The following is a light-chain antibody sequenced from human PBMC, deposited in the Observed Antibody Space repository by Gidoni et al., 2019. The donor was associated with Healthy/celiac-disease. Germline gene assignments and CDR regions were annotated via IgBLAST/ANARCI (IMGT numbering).Light chain of an antibody. V-gene: IGLV2-14*01. CDR1: SSDVGGYNY. J-gene: IGLJ2*01. CDR2: AVS. Sequence: QSALTQPASVSGSPGQSIPISCTGTSSDVGGYNYVSWYQQHPGKAPKLMIYAVSNRPSGVSNRFPGSKSGNTASLIISGLQAEDEADYYCSSYTSSSTHVVFGGGTKLTVL. CDR3: SSYTSSSTHVV.